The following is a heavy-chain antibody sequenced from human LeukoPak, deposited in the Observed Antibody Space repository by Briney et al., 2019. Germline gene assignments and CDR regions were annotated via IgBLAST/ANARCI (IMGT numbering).Heavy chain of an antibody. Sequence: PSGTLSLTCAVSGVSISSTNWWSWVRQPPGKGLEWIGEIYHSGSTNYNPSLKSRVTISLDKSKNQFSLQLTSVTAADTAVYYCASADYGDYKFDYWGQGTLVTVSS. J-gene: IGHJ4*02. CDR1: GVSISSTNW. V-gene: IGHV4-4*02. CDR3: ASADYGDYKFDY. CDR2: IYHSGST. D-gene: IGHD4-17*01.